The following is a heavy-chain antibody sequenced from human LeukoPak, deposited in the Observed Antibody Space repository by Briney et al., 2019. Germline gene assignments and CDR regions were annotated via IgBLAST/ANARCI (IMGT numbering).Heavy chain of an antibody. J-gene: IGHJ6*03. V-gene: IGHV4-59*01. CDR3: ARVEEGYGSGRRENYYYYYMDV. CDR2: IHYSGST. D-gene: IGHD3-10*01. Sequence: SETLSLTCNVSGGSISSYYWSWIRQPPGKGLIWIGYIHYSGSTNYNPSLKSRVTISVDTSKNQFSLKLTSVTAADTAVYYCARVEEGYGSGRRENYYYYYMDVWGKGTTVTISS. CDR1: GGSISSYY.